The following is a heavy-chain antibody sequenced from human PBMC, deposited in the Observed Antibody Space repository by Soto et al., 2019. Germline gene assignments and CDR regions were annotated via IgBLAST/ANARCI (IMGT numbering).Heavy chain of an antibody. J-gene: IGHJ5*02. CDR2: IYPGDSDT. CDR1: GYSFTSYW. CDR3: ARVNEQWLARGWFDP. V-gene: IGHV5-51*01. D-gene: IGHD6-19*01. Sequence: PGESLKISCNGSGYSFTSYWIGWVRQMPGKGLEWMGIIYPGDSDTRYSPSFQGQVTISADKSISTAYLQWSSLKASDTAMYYCARVNEQWLARGWFDPWGQGTLVTVSS.